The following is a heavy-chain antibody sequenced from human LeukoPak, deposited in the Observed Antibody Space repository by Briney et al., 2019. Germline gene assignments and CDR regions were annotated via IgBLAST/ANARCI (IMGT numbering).Heavy chain of an antibody. CDR1: GYTFTSYY. V-gene: IGHV1-18*04. CDR2: ISAYNGNT. CDR3: ARSTLRHYYDSSGYYYGY. D-gene: IGHD3-22*01. J-gene: IGHJ4*02. Sequence: ASVKVSCKASGYTFTSYYMHWVRQAPGQGLEWMGWISAYNGNTNYAQKLQGRVTMTTDTSTSTAYMELRSLRSDDTAVYYCARSTLRHYYDSSGYYYGYWGQGTLVTVSS.